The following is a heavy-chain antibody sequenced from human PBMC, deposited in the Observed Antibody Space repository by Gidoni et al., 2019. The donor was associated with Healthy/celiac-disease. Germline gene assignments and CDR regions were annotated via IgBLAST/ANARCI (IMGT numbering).Heavy chain of an antibody. J-gene: IGHJ4*02. D-gene: IGHD2-15*01. CDR1: GFNFRSYA. Sequence: QVQLVESGGGVVQPGRSLRPSCAASGFNFRSYAMHWVRQAPVKGLEWVAVISYDGSNKYYADSVKGRFTISRDNSKNTLYLQMNSLRAEDTAVYYCARDGDYCSGGSCLLLWYWGQGTLVTVSS. V-gene: IGHV3-30*04. CDR2: ISYDGSNK. CDR3: ARDGDYCSGGSCLLLWY.